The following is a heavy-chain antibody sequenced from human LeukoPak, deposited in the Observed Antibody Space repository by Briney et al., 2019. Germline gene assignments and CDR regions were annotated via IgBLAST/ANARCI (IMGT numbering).Heavy chain of an antibody. CDR1: GFSVSLNY. CDR3: ARDPGIAARGGLYMDV. Sequence: GGSLRLSCAASGFSVSLNYMTWVRQAPGKGLEWVSVIYSGGRTYYGESVKGRFTISRDNAKNTLYLQMNSLRDEDTAVYYCARDPGIAARGGLYMDVWGKGTTVTVAS. J-gene: IGHJ6*03. V-gene: IGHV3-66*02. CDR2: IYSGGRT. D-gene: IGHD6-13*01.